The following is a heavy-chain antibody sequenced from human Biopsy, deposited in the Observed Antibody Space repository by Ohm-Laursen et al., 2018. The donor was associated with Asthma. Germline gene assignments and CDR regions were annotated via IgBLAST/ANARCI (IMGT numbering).Heavy chain of an antibody. D-gene: IGHD6-19*01. CDR2: IITVFGTT. Sequence: SVKLSCKAPGGTFTNFAISWVRQAPGQGLEWLGGIITVFGTTNYAQKFQGRVTITADESTSTAYMEVTSLRSEDTAIYYCARCQVGYSSGWSLLLKKIYYSGMDVWGQGNAVTVS. J-gene: IGHJ6*02. CDR1: GGTFTNFA. CDR3: ARCQVGYSSGWSLLLKKIYYSGMDV. V-gene: IGHV1-69*13.